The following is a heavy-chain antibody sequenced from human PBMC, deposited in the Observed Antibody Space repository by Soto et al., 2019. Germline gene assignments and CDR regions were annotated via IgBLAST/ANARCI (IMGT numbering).Heavy chain of an antibody. D-gene: IGHD3-3*01. CDR3: ANMDDS. CDR1: GDSVSSNSAA. Sequence: SPTLSLTCAISGDSVSSNSAAWNWVRQSPSRGLEWLGRTYYRSKWYNDYAVSVRGRITISPDTSKNQFSLQMSSVTPEDTAVYYCANMDDSWGQVTLVTVSS. CDR2: TYYRSKWYN. V-gene: IGHV6-1*01. J-gene: IGHJ4*02.